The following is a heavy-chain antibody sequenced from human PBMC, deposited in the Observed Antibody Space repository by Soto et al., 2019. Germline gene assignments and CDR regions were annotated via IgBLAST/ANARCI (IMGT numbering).Heavy chain of an antibody. CDR1: GGSISSGGYY. D-gene: IGHD3-9*01. Sequence: SETLSLTCTVSGGSISSGGYYWSWIRQHPGKGLEWIGYIYYSGSTYYNPSLKSRVTISVDTSKNQFSLKLSSVTAADTAVYYCARYLRYYDWSRDAFDIWGQGTMVTVSS. CDR2: IYYSGST. V-gene: IGHV4-31*03. CDR3: ARYLRYYDWSRDAFDI. J-gene: IGHJ3*02.